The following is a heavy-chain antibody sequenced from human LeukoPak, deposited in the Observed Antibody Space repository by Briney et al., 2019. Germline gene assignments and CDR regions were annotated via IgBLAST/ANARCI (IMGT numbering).Heavy chain of an antibody. CDR1: GYTFSGYY. CDR3: ARSGSDAFDI. V-gene: IGHV1-2*02. Sequence: ASVKVSCKASGYTFSGYYMHWVRQAPGQGLEWMGWIYPNSGDTKDAQKFQGRVTVTRDTSISTAFMEVSRLTSDDTAVYYCARSGSDAFDIWGQGTMVTVSS. CDR2: IYPNSGDT. J-gene: IGHJ3*02. D-gene: IGHD1-26*01.